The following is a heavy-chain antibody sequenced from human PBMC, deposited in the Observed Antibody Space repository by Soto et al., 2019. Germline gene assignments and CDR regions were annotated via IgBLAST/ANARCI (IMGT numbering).Heavy chain of an antibody. J-gene: IGHJ4*02. D-gene: IGHD6-19*01. Sequence: QVQLQESGPGLVKPSGTLSLTCAVSGDSVSSPYYWCWVRQPPGKGLEWIGEVFHTGTTSYNPSLRSRVTLSMDKSNNQFSLALTSVTAADTAVYYCARSAGWYAVHSWGPGTLVIVSS. CDR1: GDSVSSPYY. CDR2: VFHTGTT. CDR3: ARSAGWYAVHS. V-gene: IGHV4-4*02.